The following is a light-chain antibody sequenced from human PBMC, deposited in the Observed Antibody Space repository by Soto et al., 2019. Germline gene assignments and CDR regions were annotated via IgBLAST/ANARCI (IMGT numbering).Light chain of an antibody. CDR2: LNNDGSH. CDR1: SDHSSYA. Sequence: QAVVTQSPSASASLGASVKLTCTLSSDHSSYAIAWHQMHPEKGPRYLMDLNNDGSHTKGDGIPDRFSGSSSGAERYLIISSLQSEDEADYYCQTWGTGFQVFGGGTKLTVL. V-gene: IGLV4-69*01. CDR3: QTWGTGFQV. J-gene: IGLJ2*01.